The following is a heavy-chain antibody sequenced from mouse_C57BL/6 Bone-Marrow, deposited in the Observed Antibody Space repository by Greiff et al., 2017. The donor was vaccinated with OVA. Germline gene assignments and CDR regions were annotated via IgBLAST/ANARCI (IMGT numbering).Heavy chain of an antibody. CDR2: IYPRSGNT. J-gene: IGHJ4*01. CDR3: ARGGDYAMDD. CDR1: GYTFTSHG. Sequence: VHLVESGAELSRPGASVQLSCKASGYTFTSHGISWVKQRTGQGLEWIGEIYPRSGNTYYNEKFKGKATLTADKSSSTAYMELRSLTSEDSAVYFCARGGDYAMDDWGQGTSATVSS. V-gene: IGHV1-81*01.